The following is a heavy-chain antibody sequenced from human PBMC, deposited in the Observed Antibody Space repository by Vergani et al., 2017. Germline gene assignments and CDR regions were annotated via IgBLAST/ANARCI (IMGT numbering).Heavy chain of an antibody. CDR1: GYTFTSYY. CDR3: AKGVHGSGSYYTPLN. V-gene: IGHV1-46*01. J-gene: IGHJ4*02. Sequence: QVQLVQSGAEVKKPGASVKVSCKASGYTFTSYYMHWVRQAPGQGLEWMGIINPSGGSTSYAQKFQGRVTMTRDTSTSTVYMELSSLRSEDTAVYYCAKGVHGSGSYYTPLNWGQGTLVTVSS. D-gene: IGHD3-10*01. CDR2: INPSGGST.